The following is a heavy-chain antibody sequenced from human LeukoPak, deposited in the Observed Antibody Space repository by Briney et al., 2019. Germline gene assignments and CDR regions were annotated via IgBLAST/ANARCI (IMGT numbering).Heavy chain of an antibody. V-gene: IGHV3-11*01. CDR1: GFTFSDYY. J-gene: IGHJ4*02. D-gene: IGHD3-22*01. Sequence: PGGSLRLPCAASGFTFSDYYMSWIRQAPGKGLEWVSYISSSGSTIYYADSVKGRFTISRDNAKNSLYLQMNSPRAEDTAVYYCARATSYYYDSSGYYGGWGQGTLVTVSS. CDR3: ARATSYYYDSSGYYGG. CDR2: ISSSGSTI.